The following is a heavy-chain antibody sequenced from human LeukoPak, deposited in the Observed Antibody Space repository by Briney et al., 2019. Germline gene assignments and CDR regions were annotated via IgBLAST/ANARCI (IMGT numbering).Heavy chain of an antibody. Sequence: ASVTVSCKASGYTFTSYYMHWVRQAPGQGLEWMGIINPSGGSTSYAQKFQGRVTMTRDMSTSTAYMELSSLRSEDTAVYYCARGSSSWKYAFDIWGQGTMVTVSS. V-gene: IGHV1-46*01. CDR1: GYTFTSYY. CDR3: ARGSSSWKYAFDI. CDR2: INPSGGST. D-gene: IGHD6-13*01. J-gene: IGHJ3*02.